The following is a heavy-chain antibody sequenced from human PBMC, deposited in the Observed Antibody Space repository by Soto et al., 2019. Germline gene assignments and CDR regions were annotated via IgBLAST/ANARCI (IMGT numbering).Heavy chain of an antibody. V-gene: IGHV3-7*01. CDR1: GFTFTDYW. CDR2: VQPGGSGK. J-gene: IGHJ5*02. CDR3: GRGSAAPDT. D-gene: IGHD2-15*01. Sequence: EVQLVESGGGLVQPGESLTLSCVASGFTFTDYWMSWVRQASGKGLEWVANVQPGGSGKNYVDSVKGRFTISRDNAKNSVFLQMNRLRVEDTAVYYCGRGSAAPDTGGQGILVTVSP.